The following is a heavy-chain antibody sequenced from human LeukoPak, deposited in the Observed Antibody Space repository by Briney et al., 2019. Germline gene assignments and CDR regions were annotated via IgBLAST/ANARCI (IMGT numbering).Heavy chain of an antibody. D-gene: IGHD6-6*01. V-gene: IGHV1-2*02. CDR1: GYTFTGYY. J-gene: IGHJ4*02. CDR2: INPNSGGT. Sequence: GASVKVSCKASGYTFTGYYMHWVRQAPGQGLEWMGWINPNSGGTNYAQKFQGRVTMTRDTSMSTAYMELSRLRSDDTAVYYCARVDIAARVPDYWGQGTLVTVSS. CDR3: ARVDIAARVPDY.